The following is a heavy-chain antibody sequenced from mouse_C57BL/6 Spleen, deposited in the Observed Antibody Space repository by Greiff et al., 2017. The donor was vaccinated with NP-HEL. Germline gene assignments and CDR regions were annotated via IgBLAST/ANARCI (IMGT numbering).Heavy chain of an antibody. J-gene: IGHJ2*01. Sequence: QVQLQQSGPELVKPGASVKLSCKASGYTFTSYAIYWVKQRPGQGLEWIGWIYPRDGSTQYNEKFKGKAALTVDTSSSTAYMELHSLTSEDSAVYFCARWTTVVAFDYWGQGTTLTVSS. D-gene: IGHD1-1*01. CDR3: ARWTTVVAFDY. V-gene: IGHV1-85*01. CDR1: GYTFTSYA. CDR2: IYPRDGST.